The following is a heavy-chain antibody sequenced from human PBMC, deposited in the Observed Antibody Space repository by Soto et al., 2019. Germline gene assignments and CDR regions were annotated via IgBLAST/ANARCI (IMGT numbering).Heavy chain of an antibody. V-gene: IGHV3-33*01. CDR2: IWYDGSNK. CDR1: GFTFSSYG. Sequence: QVQLVESGGGVVQPGRSLRLSCAASGFTFSSYGMHWVRQAPGKGLEWVAVIWYDGSNKYYADSVKGRFTISRDNSKNTRYLQLNSRSADGTAVYYCARDVVAYDVGAASWFDHWGQGTLVTVSS. CDR3: ARDVVAYDVGAASWFDH. J-gene: IGHJ5*02. D-gene: IGHD2-15*01.